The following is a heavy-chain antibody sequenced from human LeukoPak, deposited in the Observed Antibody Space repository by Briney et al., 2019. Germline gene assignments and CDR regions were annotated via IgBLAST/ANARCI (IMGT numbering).Heavy chain of an antibody. CDR2: INPNSGGT. CDR1: GYTFTGYY. J-gene: IGHJ4*02. V-gene: IGHV1-2*02. CDR3: ARVRGEYNWNSEAFDY. Sequence: ASVKVSCKASGYTFTGYYMHWVRQAPGQGLEWMGWINPNSGGTNYAQKFQGRVTMTRDTSISTAYMELSRLRSDDTAVYYCARVRGEYNWNSEAFDYWGQGTLVTVSS. D-gene: IGHD1-1*01.